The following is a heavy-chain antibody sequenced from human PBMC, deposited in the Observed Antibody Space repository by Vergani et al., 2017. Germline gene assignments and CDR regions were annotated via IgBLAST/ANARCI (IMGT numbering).Heavy chain of an antibody. V-gene: IGHV3-21*05. Sequence: EVQLVESGGGLVKPGGSLRLSCAASGFTFSSYSMNWVRQAPGKGLEWVSYISSSGSTIYYADSVKGRFTISRDNAKNSLYLQMNSLRAEDTAVYYCASRYGDYSFDYWGQGTLVTVSS. J-gene: IGHJ4*02. CDR2: ISSSGSTI. D-gene: IGHD4-17*01. CDR1: GFTFSSYS. CDR3: ASRYGDYSFDY.